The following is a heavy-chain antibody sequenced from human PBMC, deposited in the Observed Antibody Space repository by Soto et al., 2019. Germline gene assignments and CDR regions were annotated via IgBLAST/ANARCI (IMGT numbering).Heavy chain of an antibody. CDR1: GFSFSSYA. Sequence: EVQLLESGGGLVQPGGSLRLSCAASGFSFSSYAMVWVRQAPGKGLEWVSVISARGGSSYFADSVKGRFTTSRDTSKNVLALEMTSLRAEDTATYCCSKGSIEYSASVDKWGQGALVLVSS. V-gene: IGHV3-23*01. CDR2: ISARGGSS. D-gene: IGHD5-12*01. J-gene: IGHJ4*02. CDR3: SKGSIEYSASVDK.